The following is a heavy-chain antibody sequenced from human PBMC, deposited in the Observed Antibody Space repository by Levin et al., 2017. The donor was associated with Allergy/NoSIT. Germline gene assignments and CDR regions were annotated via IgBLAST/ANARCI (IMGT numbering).Heavy chain of an antibody. CDR3: ASGRKPPRPFDY. D-gene: IGHD1-26*01. CDR2: ISGSGGST. V-gene: IGHV3-23*01. CDR1: GFTFSCYG. J-gene: IGHJ4*02. Sequence: SCAASGFTFSCYGMSWVRQAPGKGLEWVSTISGSGGSTYYADSVKGRFTISRDNSKNTLYLQMNSLRAEDTAVYYCASGRKPPRPFDYWGQGTLVTVSS.